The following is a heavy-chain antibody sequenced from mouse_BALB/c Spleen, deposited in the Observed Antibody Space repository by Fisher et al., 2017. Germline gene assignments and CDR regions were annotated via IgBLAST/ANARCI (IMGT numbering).Heavy chain of an antibody. Sequence: KFKGKATLTVDKSSSTAYMELLSLTSEDSAVYYCARRAYYAMDYWGQGTSVTVSS. D-gene: IGHD3-3*01. V-gene: IGHV1-26*01. J-gene: IGHJ4*01. CDR3: ARRAYYAMDY.